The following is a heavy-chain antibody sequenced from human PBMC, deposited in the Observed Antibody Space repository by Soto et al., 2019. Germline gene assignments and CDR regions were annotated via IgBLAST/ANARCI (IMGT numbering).Heavy chain of an antibody. CDR1: GFTFSSFA. D-gene: IGHD4-17*01. CDR3: AKDIVTTVVTGVLANFYYGMDV. CDR2: TSGSGGST. V-gene: IGHV3-23*01. J-gene: IGHJ6*02. Sequence: GSLRLSCAASGFTFSSFAMSWVRQAPGKGLEWVSTTSGSGGSTYYAGSVKGRFTISRDNSKNTLYLQMISLRAEDTAIYYCAKDIVTTVVTGVLANFYYGMDVWGQGTTVTVSS.